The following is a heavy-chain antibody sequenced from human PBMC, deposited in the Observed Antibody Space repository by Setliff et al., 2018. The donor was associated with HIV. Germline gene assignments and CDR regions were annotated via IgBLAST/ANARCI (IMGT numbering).Heavy chain of an antibody. CDR2: ISAYNGNT. J-gene: IGHJ4*02. Sequence: GASVKVSCKASGYTFTSYGISWVRQAPGQGPEWMGWISAYNGNTNYARKLQGRVTMTRDTSTSTAYMELRSLRSDDTAVYYCARVWEWNYDLGYWGQGTLVTVSS. CDR1: GYTFTSYG. CDR3: ARVWEWNYDLGY. V-gene: IGHV1-18*01. D-gene: IGHD1-7*01.